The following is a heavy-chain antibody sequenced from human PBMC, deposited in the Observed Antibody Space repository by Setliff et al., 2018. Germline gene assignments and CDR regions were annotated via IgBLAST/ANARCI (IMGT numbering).Heavy chain of an antibody. CDR1: GGTLSTLS. CDR2: TIPLLPLP. CDR3: AARGPMDYDSSGYYYFDY. J-gene: IGHJ4*02. V-gene: IGHV1-69*10. D-gene: IGHD3-22*01. Sequence: SVKVSCKASGGTLSTLSIAWVRQAPGQGPEWMGGTIPLLPLPNYAVKFQGRVTITADKSTSTAYMELRSLTSEDTAVYYCAARGPMDYDSSGYYYFDYWGQGTLVTVSS.